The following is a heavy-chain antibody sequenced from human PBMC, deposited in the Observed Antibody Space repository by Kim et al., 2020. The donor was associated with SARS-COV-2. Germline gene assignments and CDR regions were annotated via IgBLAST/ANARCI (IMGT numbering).Heavy chain of an antibody. D-gene: IGHD6-19*01. Sequence: SVKVSCKASGGTFSSYAISWVRQAPGQGLEWMGGIIPIFGTANYAQKFQGRVTITADESTSTAYMELSSLRSEDTAVYYCARDPRGIAVAGSGDYWGQGTLVTVSS. CDR1: GGTFSSYA. J-gene: IGHJ4*02. CDR3: ARDPRGIAVAGSGDY. CDR2: IIPIFGTA. V-gene: IGHV1-69*13.